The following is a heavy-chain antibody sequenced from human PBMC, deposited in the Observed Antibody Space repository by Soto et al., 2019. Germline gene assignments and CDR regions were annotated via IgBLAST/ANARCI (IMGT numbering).Heavy chain of an antibody. V-gene: IGHV1-3*01. D-gene: IGHD3-22*01. J-gene: IGHJ6*02. Sequence: GASVKGSFKASGYTLTSHSMHWVRQAPRQKLEWMGGSNAGNGNTKYSQKFQGRVTITRDTSASTAYMELSSLRSEDTAVYYCAREGNYYDSSGYYVKTDYYYGMDVWGQGTTVTVSS. CDR1: GYTLTSHS. CDR3: AREGNYYDSSGYYVKTDYYYGMDV. CDR2: SNAGNGNT.